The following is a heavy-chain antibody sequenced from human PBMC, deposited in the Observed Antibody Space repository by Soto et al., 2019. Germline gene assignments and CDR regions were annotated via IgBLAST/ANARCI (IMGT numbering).Heavy chain of an antibody. J-gene: IGHJ1*01. Sequence: QLQLQESGPGLVKPSETLSLTCTVSGGSISSSSYYWGWIRQPPGKGLEWIGSIYYSGSTYYNPSLKSRVTISVDTSKNQFSLKLSYVTAADTAVYYCARNPDSSSPNFQHWGQGTLVTVSS. CDR1: GGSISSSSYY. D-gene: IGHD6-13*01. CDR2: IYYSGST. CDR3: ARNPDSSSPNFQH. V-gene: IGHV4-39*01.